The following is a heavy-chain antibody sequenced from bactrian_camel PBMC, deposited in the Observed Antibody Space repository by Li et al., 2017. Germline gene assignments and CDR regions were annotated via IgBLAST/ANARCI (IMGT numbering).Heavy chain of an antibody. CDR3: ATGLGLAATTSS. V-gene: IGHV3S53*01. D-gene: IGHD4*01. CDR2: LNHDGTL. J-gene: IGHJ4*01. CDR1: GYTLPMN. Sequence: HVQLVESGGGSVQAGESLRLSCVASGYTLPMNMGWFRRLPGQEREAVAVLNHDGTLKYAESVKGRFTISRDNAKNTLSLQMNSLKTEDTAVYYCATGLGLAATTSSRGQGTQVTVS.